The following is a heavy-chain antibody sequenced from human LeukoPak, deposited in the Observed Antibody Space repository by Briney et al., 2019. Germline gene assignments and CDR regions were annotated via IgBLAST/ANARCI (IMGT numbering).Heavy chain of an antibody. D-gene: IGHD6-13*01. J-gene: IGHJ5*02. Sequence: GGSLRLSCAASGFTFDDYAMHWVRQAPGKGLEWVSGISWNSGSIGYADSVKGRFTISSDNAKNSLYLQMNSLRAEDTALYYCAKAGYSSSWFLNWFDPWGQGTLVTVSS. V-gene: IGHV3-9*01. CDR2: ISWNSGSI. CDR3: AKAGYSSSWFLNWFDP. CDR1: GFTFDDYA.